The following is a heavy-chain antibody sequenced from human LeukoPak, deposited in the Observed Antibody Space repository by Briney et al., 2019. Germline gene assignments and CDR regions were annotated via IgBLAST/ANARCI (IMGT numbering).Heavy chain of an antibody. CDR1: GYTFTGYY. D-gene: IGHD2-21*02. Sequence: GASVKVSCKASGYTFTGYYMHWVRQAPGQGLEWMGWINPNSGDTNYAHKFQGRVTMTRDTSITTAYMELSRLRSDDTAVYYCARDSSVFLDCGGDCYPHFDYWGQGTLVTVSS. CDR3: ARDSSVFLDCGGDCYPHFDY. J-gene: IGHJ4*02. CDR2: INPNSGDT. V-gene: IGHV1-2*07.